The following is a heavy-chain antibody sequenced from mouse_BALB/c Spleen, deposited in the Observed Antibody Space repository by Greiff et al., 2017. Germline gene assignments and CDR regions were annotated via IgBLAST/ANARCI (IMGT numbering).Heavy chain of an antibody. CDR1: GYSITSDYA. J-gene: IGHJ4*01. D-gene: IGHD1-1*01. CDR2: ISYSGST. CDR3: ARFLRYAMDY. V-gene: IGHV3-2*02. Sequence: VQLKESGPGLVKPSQSLSLTCTVTGYSITSDYAWNWIRQFPGNKLEWMGYISYSGSTSYNPSLKSRISITRDTSKNQFFLQLNSVTTEDTATYYCARFLRYAMDYWGQGTSVTVSS.